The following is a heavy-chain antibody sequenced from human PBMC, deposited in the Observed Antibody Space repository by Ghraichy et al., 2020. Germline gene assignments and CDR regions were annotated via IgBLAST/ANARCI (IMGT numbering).Heavy chain of an antibody. V-gene: IGHV4-61*09. CDR3: ARGPTVPSPPPSNPPQRLQYAFDI. Sequence: SETLSLTCTVSGGSISSGSYYWSWIRQPAGKGLEWIGHIYTSGSTNSNPSLKSRVNISVDTSKNQFSLKLGSVTAADTAVYYCARGPTVPSPPPSNPPQRLQYAFDIWGQGTMVTVSS. CDR2: IYTSGST. CDR1: GGSISSGSYY. D-gene: IGHD5-12*01. J-gene: IGHJ3*02.